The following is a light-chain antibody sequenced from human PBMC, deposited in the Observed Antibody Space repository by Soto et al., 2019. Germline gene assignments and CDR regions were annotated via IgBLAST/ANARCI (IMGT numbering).Light chain of an antibody. J-gene: IGKJ1*01. CDR3: QHYNSYSEA. CDR1: QTISSW. Sequence: DIQMTQSPSTLSGSVGDRVTITCRASQTISSWLAWYQQKPGKAPKLLIYKASTLKSGVPSRFSGSGSGTEFTVTISSLQTDDFATYYGQHYNSYSEAFGQGTKVELK. V-gene: IGKV1-5*03. CDR2: KAS.